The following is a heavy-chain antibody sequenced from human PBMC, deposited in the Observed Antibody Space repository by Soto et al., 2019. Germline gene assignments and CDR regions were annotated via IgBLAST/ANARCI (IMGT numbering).Heavy chain of an antibody. CDR3: ARVRPAADPAGVDY. CDR2: ISSSSSTI. Sequence: LRLSCAASGFTFSSYSMNWVRQAPGKGLEWVSYISSSSSTIYYADSVKGRFTISRDNAKNSLYLQMNSLRDEDTAVYYCARVRPAADPAGVDYWGQGTLVTVSS. CDR1: GFTFSSYS. D-gene: IGHD2-2*01. V-gene: IGHV3-48*02. J-gene: IGHJ4*02.